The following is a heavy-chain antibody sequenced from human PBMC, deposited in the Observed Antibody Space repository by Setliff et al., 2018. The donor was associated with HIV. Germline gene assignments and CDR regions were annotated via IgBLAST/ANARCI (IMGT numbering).Heavy chain of an antibody. V-gene: IGHV4-39*01. CDR1: GGSISSSSYY. CDR2: IYYSGSA. D-gene: IGHD6-6*01. CDR3: ARYEYSSSPAFDY. J-gene: IGHJ4*02. Sequence: SETLSLTCTVSGGSISSSSYYWGWIRQPQGKGLEWIGSIYYSGSAYYSPSLKSRVTISVDTSKNQFSLKLSALTAADTAVYYCARYEYSSSPAFDYWGQGMLVTVSS.